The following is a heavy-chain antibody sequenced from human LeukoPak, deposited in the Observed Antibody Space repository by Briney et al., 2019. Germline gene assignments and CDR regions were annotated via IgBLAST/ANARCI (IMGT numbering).Heavy chain of an antibody. CDR3: AELGITMIGGV. Sequence: GGSLRLSCAASGFTFSSYEMNWVRQAPGKGLEWASYISSSGSTIYYADPVKGRFTISGDNAKNSLYLQMNSLRAEDTAVYYCAELGITMIGGVWGKGTTVTISS. CDR1: GFTFSSYE. V-gene: IGHV3-48*03. CDR2: ISSSGSTI. D-gene: IGHD3-10*02. J-gene: IGHJ6*04.